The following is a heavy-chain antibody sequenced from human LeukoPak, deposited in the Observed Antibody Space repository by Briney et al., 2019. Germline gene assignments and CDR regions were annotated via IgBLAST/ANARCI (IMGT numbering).Heavy chain of an antibody. V-gene: IGHV1-3*01. J-gene: IGHJ5*02. CDR2: INAGNGNT. Sequence: ASVKVSCKASGYTFTSYAMHWVRQAPGQRLEWMGWINAGNGNTKYSQKFQGRVTITRDTSASTAYMELSSLRSEDTAVYYCARDKGYDFWSGYGNWFDPWGQGTLVTVSS. D-gene: IGHD3-3*01. CDR1: GYTFTSYA. CDR3: ARDKGYDFWSGYGNWFDP.